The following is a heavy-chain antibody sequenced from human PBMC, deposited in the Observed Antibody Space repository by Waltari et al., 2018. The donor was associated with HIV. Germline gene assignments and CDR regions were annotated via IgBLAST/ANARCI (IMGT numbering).Heavy chain of an antibody. V-gene: IGHV3-74*01. Sequence: EVQLVESGGDLVQPGGSLRLSCAASGFTFSVHWMHWVRHVPGKGLGWVARIDSAGSRISYADSVKGRFSISRDNAENTLYLQMNSLRVEDTAVYYCVRDGMVATFDHWGQGTLVTVSS. J-gene: IGHJ4*02. CDR3: VRDGMVATFDH. CDR2: IDSAGSRI. D-gene: IGHD5-12*01. CDR1: GFTFSVHW.